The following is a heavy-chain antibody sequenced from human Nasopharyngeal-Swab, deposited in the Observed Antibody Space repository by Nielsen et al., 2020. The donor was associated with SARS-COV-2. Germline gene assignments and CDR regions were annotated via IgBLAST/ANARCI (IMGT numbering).Heavy chain of an antibody. Sequence: SETLSLTCTVSGGSISSDNYFWSWIRQRPGKGLEWIGCIHYTGKTYYNPSLESRLTISLDTSRNQFSLMLRSVTAADTAVYYCAREVINQAVSDAFDFWGQGTMVTVSS. J-gene: IGHJ3*01. CDR1: GGSISSDNYF. CDR2: IHYTGKT. CDR3: AREVINQAVSDAFDF. V-gene: IGHV4-31*03. D-gene: IGHD3-16*02.